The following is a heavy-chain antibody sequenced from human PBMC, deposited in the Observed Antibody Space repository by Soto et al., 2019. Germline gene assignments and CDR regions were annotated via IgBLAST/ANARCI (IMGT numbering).Heavy chain of an antibody. V-gene: IGHV3-23*01. Sequence: EVQLLESGGGLVQPGGSLRLSCAASGFTFTSNAMSWVRKSPGKGLEWVSAISGSGGSTYYADSVKGRFTISRDNYKNTLYLQMNSLRAEDTAVYYCAKGDLGYSSSPADYWGQGTLVTVSS. CDR2: ISGSGGST. D-gene: IGHD6-13*01. CDR1: GFTFTSNA. CDR3: AKGDLGYSSSPADY. J-gene: IGHJ4*02.